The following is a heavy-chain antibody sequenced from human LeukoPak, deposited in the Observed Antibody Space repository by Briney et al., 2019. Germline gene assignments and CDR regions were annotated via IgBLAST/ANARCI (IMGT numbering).Heavy chain of an antibody. CDR3: ARGRFWSGYCWFDP. CDR1: GFTFRYA. CDR2: ISGSGGST. V-gene: IGHV3-23*01. J-gene: IGHJ5*02. D-gene: IGHD3-3*01. Sequence: GGSLRLSCAASGFTFRYAMNWVRRAPGKGLEWVSAISGSGGSTSYADSVKGRFTISKDNSKNTLYLQMNSLRAEDTAVYYCARGRFWSGYCWFDPWGQGTLVTVSS.